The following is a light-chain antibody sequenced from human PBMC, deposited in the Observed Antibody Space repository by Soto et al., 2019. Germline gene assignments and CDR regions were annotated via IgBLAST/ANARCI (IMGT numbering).Light chain of an antibody. V-gene: IGLV2-14*01. CDR1: SSDVGAYNY. J-gene: IGLJ1*01. CDR3: SSYTSATTYV. CDR2: DVS. Sequence: QSALTQPASVSGSPGQSITISCTGTSSDVGAYNYDSWYQQYPGEAPKVIIYDVSHRPAGVSNRVSSSKSGNTASLTISGLQTQDEADYYCSSYTSATTYVFGTGTKLTVL.